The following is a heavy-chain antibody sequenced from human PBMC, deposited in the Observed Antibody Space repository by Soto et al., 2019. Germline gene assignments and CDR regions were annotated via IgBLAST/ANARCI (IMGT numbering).Heavy chain of an antibody. CDR2: INWNGGST. Sequence: AGGSLRLSCAASGFPFDDYGMSWVRQAPGKGLEWVSGINWNGGSTGYADSVKGRFTISRDNAKNSLYLQMNSLRAEDTALYYCARGRVVGANCPFDYWGQGTLVTVSS. V-gene: IGHV3-20*04. CDR3: ARGRVVGANCPFDY. J-gene: IGHJ4*02. CDR1: GFPFDDYG. D-gene: IGHD1-26*01.